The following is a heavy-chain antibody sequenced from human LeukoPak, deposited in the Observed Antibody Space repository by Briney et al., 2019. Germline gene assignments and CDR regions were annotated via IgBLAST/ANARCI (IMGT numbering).Heavy chain of an antibody. CDR3: ARRHLSYCSSTSCFLNWFDP. CDR2: IYYSGST. J-gene: IGHJ5*02. Sequence: SETLSLTCTVSGGSISSSSYYWGWIRQPPGKGLEWIGSIYYSGSTYYNPFLKSRVTISVDTSKNQFSLKLSSVTAADTAVYYCARRHLSYCSSTSCFLNWFDPWGQGTLVTVSS. D-gene: IGHD2-2*01. V-gene: IGHV4-39*01. CDR1: GGSISSSSYY.